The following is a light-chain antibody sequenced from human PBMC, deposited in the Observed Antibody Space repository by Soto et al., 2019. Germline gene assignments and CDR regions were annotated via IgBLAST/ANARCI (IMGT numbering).Light chain of an antibody. CDR1: QSVSSSY. CDR2: GAS. CDR3: QQYGSPIT. Sequence: EIVLTQSPGTLSLSPWERATLSCRASQSVSSSYLAWYQQKPGQAPRLLIYGASSRATGIPDRFSGSGSGTEFTLTISRLEPEYSAVYYCQQYGSPITFGQGTRLEIK. J-gene: IGKJ5*01. V-gene: IGKV3-20*01.